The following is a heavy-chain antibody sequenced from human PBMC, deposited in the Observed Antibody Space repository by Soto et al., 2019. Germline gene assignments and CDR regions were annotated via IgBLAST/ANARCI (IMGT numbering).Heavy chain of an antibody. Sequence: CGPLRLSCAASGVTFSSYAMSWVRQAPGKGLEWVSAISGSGGSTYYADSVKGRFTISRDNSKNTLYLQMNSLRAEDTAVYYCAKYGIAAAGRMGYWGQGTLVTVAS. CDR3: AKYGIAAAGRMGY. CDR2: ISGSGGST. CDR1: GVTFSSYA. V-gene: IGHV3-23*01. J-gene: IGHJ4*02. D-gene: IGHD6-13*01.